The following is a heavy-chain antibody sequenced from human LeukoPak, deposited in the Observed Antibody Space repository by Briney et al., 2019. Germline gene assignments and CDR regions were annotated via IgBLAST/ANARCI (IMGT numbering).Heavy chain of an antibody. V-gene: IGHV3-23*01. CDR1: GFTFNTNA. Sequence: GGSLRLSCAASGFTFNTNAMSWVRQAPGKGLEWVSAISGRTGGTYYADSVKGRFTISRDDSKSTLYLQMDSLRAEDTAVYYCAKCGTSGCHLIDYWGQGTLVTVSS. D-gene: IGHD6-19*01. CDR2: ISGRTGGT. CDR3: AKCGTSGCHLIDY. J-gene: IGHJ4*02.